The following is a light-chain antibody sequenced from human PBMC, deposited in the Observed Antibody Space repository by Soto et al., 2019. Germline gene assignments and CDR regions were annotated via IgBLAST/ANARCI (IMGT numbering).Light chain of an antibody. CDR2: SAS. CDR1: QSITKY. J-gene: IGKJ4*01. V-gene: IGKV1-39*01. CDR3: QQSHSLPRT. Sequence: DVQMTQSPSSLSASVGDRVSITCRASQSITKYLNWYQQKPGTAPKLFIYSASSFHSGVPLRFSGSGFGTDFTLNISSLHPEDVATYYCQQSHSLPRTFGGGTKLEIK.